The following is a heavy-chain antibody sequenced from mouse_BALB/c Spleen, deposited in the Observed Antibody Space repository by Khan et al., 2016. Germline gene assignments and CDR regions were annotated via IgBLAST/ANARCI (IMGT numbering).Heavy chain of an antibody. CDR2: IWGDGST. V-gene: IGHV2-6-7*01. D-gene: IGHD2-13*01. CDR1: GFSLTGYG. J-gene: IGHJ4*01. CDR3: ARAYYGDYREAMDY. Sequence: QVQLQQPGPGLVAPSQSLSITCTVSGFSLTGYGVNWVRQPPGKGLEWLGMIWGDGSTDYNSALKSRLSIRKDNSKSQVFFKMNSLQTDDTARYYGARAYYGDYREAMDYWGQGTSVTVSS.